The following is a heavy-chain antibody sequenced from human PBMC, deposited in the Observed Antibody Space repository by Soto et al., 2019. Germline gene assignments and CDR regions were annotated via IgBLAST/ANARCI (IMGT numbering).Heavy chain of an antibody. V-gene: IGHV3-33*01. CDR3: ARYGGYSGNGMDL. CDR1: GFTFSNYG. J-gene: IGHJ6*02. Sequence: QVQLVESGGGVVQPGRSLRLSCAASGFTFSNYGMHWVRQAPGKGLEWVAVILNDGSNRYQVDSVKDRFTISRDNSKNPLDLQVNSLRAGDTDGYYCARYGGYSGNGMDLWGQGTAVTVS. D-gene: IGHD3-10*01. CDR2: ILNDGSNR.